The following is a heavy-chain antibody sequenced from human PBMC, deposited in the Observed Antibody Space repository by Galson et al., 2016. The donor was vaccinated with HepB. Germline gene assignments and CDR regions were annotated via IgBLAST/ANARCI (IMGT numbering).Heavy chain of an antibody. J-gene: IGHJ4*02. CDR3: ARDRYTTARDY. D-gene: IGHD2/OR15-2a*01. V-gene: IGHV3-7*01. CDR1: GFTFKTYW. Sequence: SLRLSCAASGFTFKTYWMSWIRQAPGKGLERVANIKEDGTVENYVDSVKGRFTISRDNAKSSFYLQMNNLRAEDTGVYYCARDRYTTARDYWGQGTLVTVSS. CDR2: IKEDGTVE.